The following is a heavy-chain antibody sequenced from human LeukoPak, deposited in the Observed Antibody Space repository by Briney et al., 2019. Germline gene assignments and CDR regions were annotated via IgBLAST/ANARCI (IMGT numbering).Heavy chain of an antibody. CDR3: ARATYYDFWNGYYPHFDY. CDR1: GYTFTSYG. D-gene: IGHD3-3*01. V-gene: IGHV1-18*01. J-gene: IGHJ4*02. CDR2: ISAYNGNT. Sequence: GASVKVSCKASGYTFTSYGISLVRQAPGQGLEWMGWISAYNGNTNYAQKLQGRVTMTTDTSTSTAYMELRSLRSDDTAVYYCARATYYDFWNGYYPHFDYWGQGTLVTVSS.